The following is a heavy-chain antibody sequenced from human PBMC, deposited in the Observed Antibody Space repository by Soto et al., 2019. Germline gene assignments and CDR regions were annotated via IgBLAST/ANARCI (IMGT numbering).Heavy chain of an antibody. D-gene: IGHD2-2*01. CDR1: GGTFSSYT. CDR2: IIPILGIA. V-gene: IGHV1-69*02. J-gene: IGHJ6*03. Sequence: SVKVSCKASGGTFSSYTISWVRQAPGQGLEWMGRIIPILGIANYAQKFQGRVTITADKSTSTAYMELSSLRSEDTAVYYCASMYCSSTSCYFDYYYYYMDVWGKGTTVTV. CDR3: ASMYCSSTSCYFDYYYYYMDV.